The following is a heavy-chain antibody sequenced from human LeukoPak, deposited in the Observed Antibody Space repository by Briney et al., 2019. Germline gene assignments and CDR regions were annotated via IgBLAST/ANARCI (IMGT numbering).Heavy chain of an antibody. J-gene: IGHJ4*02. V-gene: IGHV4-39*01. CDR2: IYNSGST. CDR1: GGSISSSSFN. D-gene: IGHD4-17*01. CDR3: ARHPDYGDYSFDY. Sequence: SETLSLTCTVSGGSISSSSFNWGWIRQPPGKGLEWIGSIYNSGSTSYNPSLKSRVTISVDTSRNQFSLKLSSVTAADTALYYCARHPDYGDYSFDYWGQGTLVTVSS.